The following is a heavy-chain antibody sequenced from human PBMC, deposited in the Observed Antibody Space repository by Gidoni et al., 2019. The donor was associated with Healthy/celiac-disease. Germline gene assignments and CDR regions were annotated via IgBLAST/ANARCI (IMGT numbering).Heavy chain of an antibody. CDR1: GGSISSYY. V-gene: IGHV4-59*01. CDR2: IYYSGST. Sequence: QVQLHESGPGLVKPSETLSLTCTVSGGSISSYYWSWIRQPPGKGLEWIGYIYYSGSTNDNPALKSRVTISVDTSKNQFSLKLSSVTAADTAVYYCARGHGYNYWFDPWGQGTLVTVSS. D-gene: IGHD5-12*01. CDR3: ARGHGYNYWFDP. J-gene: IGHJ5*02.